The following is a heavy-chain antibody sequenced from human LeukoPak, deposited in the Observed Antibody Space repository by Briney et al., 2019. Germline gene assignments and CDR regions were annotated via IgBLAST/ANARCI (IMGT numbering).Heavy chain of an antibody. CDR1: GFTFSSYA. Sequence: GGSLRLFCAASGFTFSSYAMHWVRQAPGKGLEWVPVISYDGSNKYYADSVKGRFTISRDNSKNTLYLQMNSLRAEDTAVYYCAREGQWLPTGYWGQGTLVTVSS. J-gene: IGHJ4*02. CDR2: ISYDGSNK. CDR3: AREGQWLPTGY. D-gene: IGHD6-19*01. V-gene: IGHV3-30-3*01.